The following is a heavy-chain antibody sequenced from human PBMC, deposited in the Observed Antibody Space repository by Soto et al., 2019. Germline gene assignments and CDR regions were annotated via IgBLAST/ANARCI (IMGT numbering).Heavy chain of an antibody. CDR2: IYYSGST. CDR3: ARWWSGSRQGFDP. D-gene: IGHD3-3*01. V-gene: IGHV4-31*03. J-gene: IGHJ5*02. CDR1: GGSISSGDYY. Sequence: QVQLQESGPGLVKPSQTLSLTCTVSGGSISSGDYYWSWIRLHPGKGLEWIGYIYYSGSTYYNPSLKSRVTISVDTSKNLFSLKLSSVTAADTAVYFCARWWSGSRQGFDPWGQGALVTVSS.